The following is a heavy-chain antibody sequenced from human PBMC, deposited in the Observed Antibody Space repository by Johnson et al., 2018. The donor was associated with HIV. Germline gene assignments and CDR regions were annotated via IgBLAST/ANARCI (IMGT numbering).Heavy chain of an antibody. CDR2: IYSGGST. D-gene: IGHD2-15*01. Sequence: VQLVESGGGLVQPGGSLRLSCTASGFTVSGNYMNWVRQAPGKGLEWVSVIYSGGSTYYPGSVKGRFTISRENAKNSLYLQMNSLRAGDTAVYYCARAGYCSGGSCYSGVDAFDIWGQGTMVTVSS. V-gene: IGHV3-66*01. CDR3: ARAGYCSGGSCYSGVDAFDI. CDR1: GFTVSGNY. J-gene: IGHJ3*02.